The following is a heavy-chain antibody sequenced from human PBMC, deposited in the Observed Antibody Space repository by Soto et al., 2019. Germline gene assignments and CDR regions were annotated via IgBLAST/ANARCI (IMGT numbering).Heavy chain of an antibody. J-gene: IGHJ4*02. CDR3: VRANDVVTGYLFEY. D-gene: IGHD3-9*01. Sequence: GGSLRLSCAASGFTFSSYGMHWVRQAPGKGLEWVAVIWYDGSNKYYADSVKGRFTISRDNSKNTLYLQMNSLRAEDTAVFYCVRANDVVTGYLFEYWGQGILGNVPS. V-gene: IGHV3-33*01. CDR1: GFTFSSYG. CDR2: IWYDGSNK.